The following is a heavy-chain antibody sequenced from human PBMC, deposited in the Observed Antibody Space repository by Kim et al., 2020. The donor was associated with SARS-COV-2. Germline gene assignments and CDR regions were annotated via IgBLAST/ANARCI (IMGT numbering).Heavy chain of an antibody. CDR2: SEK. V-gene: IGHV3-7*01. J-gene: IGHJ4*02. CDR3: ARGGGHDLLY. D-gene: IGHD5-12*01. Sequence: SEKYYVDSVKRRFTISRDSAKNSLYLQLNSLRAEDTAVYYCARGGGHDLLYWGQGTLVSVSS.